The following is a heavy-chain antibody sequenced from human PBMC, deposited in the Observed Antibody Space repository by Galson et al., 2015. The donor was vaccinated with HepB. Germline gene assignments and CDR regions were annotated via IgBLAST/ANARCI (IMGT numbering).Heavy chain of an antibody. J-gene: IGHJ4*02. D-gene: IGHD5-18*01. V-gene: IGHV3-23*01. CDR2: ISGSGGST. Sequence: SLRLSCAASGFTFSSYTMSWVRQAPGKGLEWVSAISGSGGSTYYADSVKGRFTISRDNSKNTLYLQMNSLRAEDTAVYYCAKGLLDGYSYGLRGGDDYWGQGTLVTVSS. CDR3: AKGLLDGYSYGLRGGDDY. CDR1: GFTFSSYT.